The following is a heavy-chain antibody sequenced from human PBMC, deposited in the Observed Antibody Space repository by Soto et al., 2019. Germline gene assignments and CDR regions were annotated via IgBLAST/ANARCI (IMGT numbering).Heavy chain of an antibody. V-gene: IGHV3-23*01. J-gene: IGHJ4*02. CDR2: ISGSGGST. D-gene: IGHD4-17*01. CDR1: GFTFSSYA. CDR3: AKDLGDYGDYYFDY. Sequence: EVQLLESGGGLVQPGGSLRLSCAASGFTFSSYAMSWVRQAPGKGLEWVSAISGSGGSTYYADSVKGRFTISRDNSKNTLYLQVNRLRAEDTAVYYCAKDLGDYGDYYFDYWGQGTLVTVSS.